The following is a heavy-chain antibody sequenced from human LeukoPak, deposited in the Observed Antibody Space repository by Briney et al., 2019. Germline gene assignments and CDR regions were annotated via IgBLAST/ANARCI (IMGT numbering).Heavy chain of an antibody. CDR1: GYSFINNW. Sequence: ASVKVSCKASGYSFINNWMHWVRQAPGQGLEWVGLINPTGTATIYAEKFQGGVTLTRDRSTTTDYMELRSLKSEDTAVYYCARVAGWHWFDPWGQGTLVTVSS. CDR2: INPTGTAT. V-gene: IGHV1-46*01. D-gene: IGHD6-19*01. CDR3: ARVAGWHWFDP. J-gene: IGHJ5*02.